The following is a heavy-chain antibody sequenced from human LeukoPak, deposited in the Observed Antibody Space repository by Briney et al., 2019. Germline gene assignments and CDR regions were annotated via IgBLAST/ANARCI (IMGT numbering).Heavy chain of an antibody. CDR3: ARAQSGGYLDY. D-gene: IGHD2-8*02. CDR1: GDSVSSSSAA. J-gene: IGHJ4*02. V-gene: IGHV6-1*01. CDR2: TYYRSKWYN. Sequence: SQTLSLTCATSGDSVSSSSAAWLWIRQSPSSGLEWLARTYYRSKWYNDYAVSVKSRLTINPDTSKNQFSLQLNSVTPDDTAVYYCARAQSGGYLDYWGQGTLVTVSS.